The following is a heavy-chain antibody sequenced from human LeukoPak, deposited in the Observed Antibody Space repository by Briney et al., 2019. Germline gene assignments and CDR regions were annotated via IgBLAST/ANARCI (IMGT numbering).Heavy chain of an antibody. CDR1: GFTFSSYS. CDR2: ISSSDSYI. J-gene: IGHJ4*02. D-gene: IGHD5-18*01. CDR3: TRGAALVLRRGRRPYYFDY. Sequence: TGGSLRLSCAASGFTFSSYSMNWVRQAPGKGLEWVSFISSSDSYIYYADSVKGRFTISRDNAKNSLYLQMNSLRAEDTAVYYCTRGAALVLRRGRRPYYFDYWGQGTRVTVSS. V-gene: IGHV3-21*01.